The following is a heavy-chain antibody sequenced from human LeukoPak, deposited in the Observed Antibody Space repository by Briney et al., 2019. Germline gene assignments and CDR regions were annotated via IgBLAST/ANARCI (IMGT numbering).Heavy chain of an antibody. D-gene: IGHD2-2*01. V-gene: IGHV4-59*08. CDR3: AMVIGYCSSTSCFGYFDY. J-gene: IGHJ4*02. CDR2: IYYSGST. Sequence: SETLSLTCTVSGVSISSYYWIWIRQPPGKGLEWVGYIYYSGSTNYNPSLKSRVTTSVDTSKNQLSLKLSSVTAADTAVYYCAMVIGYCSSTSCFGYFDYWGQGTLVTVSS. CDR1: GVSISSYY.